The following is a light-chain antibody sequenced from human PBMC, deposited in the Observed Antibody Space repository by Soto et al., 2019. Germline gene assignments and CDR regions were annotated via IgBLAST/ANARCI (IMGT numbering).Light chain of an antibody. CDR2: DVS. Sequence: DIPMTQSPSTLSASVGDRVSIACRASQSISSRLAWYQQKPGKAPNLLIYDVSSLASEVPSRFSGSGSGTEFTLTISSLQPDDFATYYCQQYNPWTFGQGTKVEIK. J-gene: IGKJ1*01. CDR1: QSISSR. CDR3: QQYNPWT. V-gene: IGKV1-5*01.